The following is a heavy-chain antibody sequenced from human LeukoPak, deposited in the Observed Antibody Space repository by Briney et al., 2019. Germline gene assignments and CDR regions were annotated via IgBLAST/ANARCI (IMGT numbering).Heavy chain of an antibody. V-gene: IGHV1-69*05. CDR1: GGTFSSYA. CDR2: IIPIIGTA. J-gene: IGHJ4*02. D-gene: IGHD1-26*01. Sequence: SVKVSCKASGGTFSSYAISWVRQAPGQGLEWMGRIIPIIGTANYAQKFQGRVTITTDESTSTAYMELSSLRSEDTAVYYCAREGRVGARVVDYWGQGTLVTVSS. CDR3: AREGRVGARVVDY.